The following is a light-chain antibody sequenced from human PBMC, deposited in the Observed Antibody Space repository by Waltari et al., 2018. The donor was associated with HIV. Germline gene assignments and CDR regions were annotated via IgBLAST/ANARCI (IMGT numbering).Light chain of an antibody. J-gene: IGKJ2*01. CDR2: WAS. V-gene: IGKV4-1*01. Sequence: DIVMTQSPDSLAVSLGERATINCKSSQSVLYSSNNKNYLALYQQKPGQPPKLLIYWASTRESGVPDRFSGSGSGTAFTLTISSLQAEDVAVYYCQQYYSTPYTFGQGTKLEIK. CDR1: QSVLYSSNNKNY. CDR3: QQYYSTPYT.